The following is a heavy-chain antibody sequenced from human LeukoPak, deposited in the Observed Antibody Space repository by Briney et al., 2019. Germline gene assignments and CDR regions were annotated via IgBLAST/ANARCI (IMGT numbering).Heavy chain of an antibody. CDR1: GGSISSYY. CDR2: IYYSGST. Sequence: PSETLSLTCTVSGGSISSYYWSWIRQPPGKGLEWIAYIYYSGSTSYSPSLKSRVTISVDTSKNQFSLRLSSVTAADTAVYYCARDHGYSTPFDYWGQGTLVTVSS. CDR3: ARDHGYSTPFDY. D-gene: IGHD5-24*01. J-gene: IGHJ4*02. V-gene: IGHV4-59*01.